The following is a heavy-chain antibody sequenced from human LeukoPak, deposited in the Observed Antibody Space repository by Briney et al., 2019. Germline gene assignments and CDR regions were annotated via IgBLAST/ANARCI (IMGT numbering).Heavy chain of an antibody. CDR1: GDSINTNHW. CDR3: ARGSYSGYDSQDYYYYGMDV. Sequence: SETLSLTCAVSGDSINTNHWWSWVRQPPGKGLEWIGEVYHSGSTNYNPSLKSRVTISVDKSKNQFSLKLSSVTAADTAVYYCARGSYSGYDSQDYYYYGMDVWGQGTTVTVSS. D-gene: IGHD5-12*01. CDR2: VYHSGST. J-gene: IGHJ6*02. V-gene: IGHV4-4*02.